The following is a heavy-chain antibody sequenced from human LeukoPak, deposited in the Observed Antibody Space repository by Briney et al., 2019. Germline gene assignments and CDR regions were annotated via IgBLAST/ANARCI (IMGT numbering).Heavy chain of an antibody. CDR2: ISAYNGNT. CDR3: AGPLGYCTSNVCYLKY. Sequence: ASVKVSCKASGYTFTSNGISWVRQAPGQGLEWMGWISAYNGNTNYEQKLQGRVTMTTDTYTNTAYMELRSLRSDDTAVYYCAGPLGYCTSNVCYLKYWGQGTLVTVSS. CDR1: GYTFTSNG. J-gene: IGHJ4*02. V-gene: IGHV1-18*01. D-gene: IGHD2-8*01.